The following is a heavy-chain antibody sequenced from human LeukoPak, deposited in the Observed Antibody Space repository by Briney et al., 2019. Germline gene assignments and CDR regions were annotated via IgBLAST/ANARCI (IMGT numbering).Heavy chain of an antibody. Sequence: SVKVSCKASGFTFTSSAMQWVRQARGQRLEWIGWIVVGSGNTNYAQKFQERVTITRDMSTSTAYMELSSLRSEDTAVYYCARCSGDAYYYYYYYMDVXXXXTXVTVSS. D-gene: IGHD3-10*01. J-gene: IGHJ6*03. CDR1: GFTFTSSA. CDR3: ARCSGDAYYYYYYYMDV. V-gene: IGHV1-58*02. CDR2: IVVGSGNT.